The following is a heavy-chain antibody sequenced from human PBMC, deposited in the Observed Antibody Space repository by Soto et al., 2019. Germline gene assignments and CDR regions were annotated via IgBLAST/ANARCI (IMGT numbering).Heavy chain of an antibody. CDR1: GFTFSTYT. J-gene: IGHJ4*02. Sequence: PGGSLRLSCAASGFTFSTYTMSWVRQAPGKGLEWVSSISSSSTYIYYAESVKGRFTISRDNAKNSLYVQMNSLRAEDTAVYYCARASSSGFDSWGQGTLVTVSS. D-gene: IGHD6-19*01. CDR3: ARASSSGFDS. V-gene: IGHV3-21*01. CDR2: ISSSSTYI.